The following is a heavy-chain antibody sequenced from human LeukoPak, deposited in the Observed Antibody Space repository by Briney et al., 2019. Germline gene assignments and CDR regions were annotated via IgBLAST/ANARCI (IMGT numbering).Heavy chain of an antibody. Sequence: RASVKVSCKASGYTFTSYAMNWVRQAPGQGLEWMGWINTNTGNPTYAQGFTGRFVFSLDTSVSTAYLQISSLKAEDTAVYYCARDGPFGSYYVDYFDYWGQGTLVTVSS. CDR3: ARDGPFGSYYVDYFDY. V-gene: IGHV7-4-1*02. CDR2: INTNTGNP. J-gene: IGHJ4*02. CDR1: GYTFTSYA. D-gene: IGHD1-26*01.